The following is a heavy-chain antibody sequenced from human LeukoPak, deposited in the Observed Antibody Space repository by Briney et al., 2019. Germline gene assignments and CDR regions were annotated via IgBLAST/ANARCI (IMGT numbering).Heavy chain of an antibody. Sequence: GGSLRLSCAASGLTFSSHWMHWVRQAPGKGLVWVSRITNDGSSTTYADSVKGRFTISRDNAKNTLYLQMNSLRAEDTAVYYCARVAAEGYQHWGQGTLVTVSS. D-gene: IGHD6-13*01. CDR1: GLTFSSHW. CDR2: ITNDGSST. J-gene: IGHJ4*02. V-gene: IGHV3-74*01. CDR3: ARVAAEGYQH.